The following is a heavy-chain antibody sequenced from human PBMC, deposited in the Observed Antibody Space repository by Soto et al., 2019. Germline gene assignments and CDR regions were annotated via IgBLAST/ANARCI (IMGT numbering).Heavy chain of an antibody. V-gene: IGHV4-31*03. J-gene: IGHJ4*02. CDR1: GGSISSGGYY. D-gene: IGHD3-16*02. CDR2: IYYSGST. Sequence: QVQLQESGPGLVKPSQTLSLTCTVSGGSISSGGYYWSWIRQHPGKCLEWIGYIYYSGSTYYNPSLKSRVTISVDTSKNQFALKLSSVTAAGTAVYYCERDPLMITFGGVIVIPNFSFDYWGQGSLVTVSS. CDR3: ERDPLMITFGGVIVIPNFSFDY.